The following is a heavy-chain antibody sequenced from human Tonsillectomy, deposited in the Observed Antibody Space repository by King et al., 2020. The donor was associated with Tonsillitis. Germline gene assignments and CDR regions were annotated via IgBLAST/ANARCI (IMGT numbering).Heavy chain of an antibody. CDR1: GGTFSSYA. D-gene: IGHD2-21*02. V-gene: IGHV1-69*04. J-gene: IGHJ6*02. CDR3: ARDDCCGDCLSFDHYDYGMDV. Sequence: QLVQSGAEVKKPGSSVKVSCKASGGTFSSYAISWVRQAPGQGLEWMGRIIPILGIANYAQKFQGRVTITADKSTSTAYMELSSLRSEDTAVYYCARDDCCGDCLSFDHYDYGMDVWGQGTTVTVSS. CDR2: IIPILGIA.